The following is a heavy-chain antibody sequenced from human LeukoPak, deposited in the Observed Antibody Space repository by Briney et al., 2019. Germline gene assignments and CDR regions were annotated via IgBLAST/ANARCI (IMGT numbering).Heavy chain of an antibody. D-gene: IGHD2-15*01. Sequence: GFTVSSNYMSWVRQPPGKGLEWIGEIYHSGSTNYNPSLKSRVTISVDKSKKQFSLKLSSVTAADTAVYYCATNSIGYCSGGSCYQVSDYWGQGTLVTVSS. J-gene: IGHJ4*02. V-gene: IGHV4-4*02. CDR3: ATNSIGYCSGGSCYQVSDY. CDR1: GFTVSSNY. CDR2: IYHSGST.